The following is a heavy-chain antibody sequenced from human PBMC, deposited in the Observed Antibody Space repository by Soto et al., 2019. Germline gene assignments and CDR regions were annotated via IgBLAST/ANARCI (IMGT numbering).Heavy chain of an antibody. D-gene: IGHD3-22*01. J-gene: IGHJ4*02. V-gene: IGHV3-21*02. CDR1: GFTFNRYS. CDR3: ARVADFASSGYVLDY. CDR2: VTSSSSSM. Sequence: EVQLVESGGGLVKPGGSLRLSCAASGFTFNRYSMNWVRQAPGKGLEWVSSVTSSSSSMLYADSVKGRFIISRDDAKDSLFLQMNSLRADDTAVYYCARVADFASSGYVLDYWGQGTLVTVSS.